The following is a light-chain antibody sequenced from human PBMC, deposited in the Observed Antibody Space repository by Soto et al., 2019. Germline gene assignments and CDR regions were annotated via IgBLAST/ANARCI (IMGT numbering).Light chain of an antibody. CDR1: QGISSY. J-gene: IGKJ1*01. V-gene: IGKV1-8*01. CDR2: AAS. CDR3: RQYYSYPPWT. Sequence: AIRMTQSPSSLSASTGDRVTITCRASQGISSYLAWYQQKPGKAPKLLIYAASTLQSGVPSRFSGSGSGTDFTLTISCLQSEDFATYYCRQYYSYPPWTFGQGTKVDIK.